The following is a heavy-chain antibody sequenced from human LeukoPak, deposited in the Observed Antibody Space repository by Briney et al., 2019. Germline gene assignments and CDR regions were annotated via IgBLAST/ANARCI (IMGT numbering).Heavy chain of an antibody. CDR2: FDPEDGET. J-gene: IGHJ6*03. CDR1: GYTLTELS. Sequence: ASVKVSCKISGYTLTELSMHWVRQAPGKGLEWMGGFDPEDGETIYAQKFQGRVTMTEDTSTDTAYMELSSLRAEDTAVYYCAKVGLSTTSYYYYMDVCRKGNTTTVTS. D-gene: IGHD1-1*01. CDR3: AKVGLSTTSYYYYMDV. V-gene: IGHV1-24*01.